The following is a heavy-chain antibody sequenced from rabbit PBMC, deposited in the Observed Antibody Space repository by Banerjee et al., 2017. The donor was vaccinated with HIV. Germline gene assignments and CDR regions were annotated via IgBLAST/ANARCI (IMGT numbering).Heavy chain of an antibody. J-gene: IGHJ4*01. CDR1: GFSFSSGYD. V-gene: IGHV1S40*01. D-gene: IGHD1-1*01. CDR2: IGVGSSGST. Sequence: QSLEESGGDLVKPGASLTLTCTASGFSFSSGYDMCWVRQAPGKGLEWIGCIGVGSSGSTDYASWAKGRFTISKTSSTTVTLQMTSLTAADTATYFCARDASNSGGRSDFFNLWGPGTLVTVS. CDR3: ARDASNSGGRSDFFNL.